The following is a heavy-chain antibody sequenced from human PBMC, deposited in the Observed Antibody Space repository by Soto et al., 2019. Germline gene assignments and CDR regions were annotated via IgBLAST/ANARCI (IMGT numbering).Heavy chain of an antibody. CDR3: ARGGGYFDWLGGYYYYYGMDV. CDR1: GDSVPSNSAA. Sequence: PSQTLSLTCAISGDSVPSNSAAWNWIRQSPSRGLEWLGRTYYRSKWYNDYAVSVKSRITINPDTSKNQFSLQLNSVTPEDTAVYYCARGGGYFDWLGGYYYYYGMDVWGQGTTVTVSS. D-gene: IGHD3-9*01. V-gene: IGHV6-1*01. CDR2: TYYRSKWYN. J-gene: IGHJ6*02.